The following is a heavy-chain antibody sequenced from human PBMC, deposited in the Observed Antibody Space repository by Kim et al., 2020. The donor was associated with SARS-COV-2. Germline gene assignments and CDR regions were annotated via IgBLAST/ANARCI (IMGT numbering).Heavy chain of an antibody. D-gene: IGHD2-15*01. V-gene: IGHV3-21*01. CDR3: AREEGETYCSGGSCRRYYYYYYGMDV. CDR1: GFTFSSYS. Sequence: GGSLRLSCAASGFTFSSYSMNWVRQAPGKGLEWVSSISSSSSYIYYADSVKGRFTISRDNAKNSLYLQMNSLRAEDTAVYYCAREEGETYCSGGSCRRYYYYYYGMDVWGQGTTVTVSS. CDR2: ISSSSSYI. J-gene: IGHJ6*02.